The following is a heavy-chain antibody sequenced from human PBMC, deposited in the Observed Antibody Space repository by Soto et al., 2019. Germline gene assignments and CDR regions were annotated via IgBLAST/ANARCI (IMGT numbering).Heavy chain of an antibody. V-gene: IGHV3-30*18. CDR3: AKDPLGYSSSMGRQGGKNY. J-gene: IGHJ4*02. CDR1: GFTFSSYG. Sequence: QVQLVESGGGVVQPGRSLRLSCAASGFTFSSYGMHWVRQAPGKGLEWVAVISYDGSNKYYADSVKGRFTISRDNSKNTLYLQMNILRAEDTAVYYCAKDPLGYSSSMGRQGGKNYWGQGTLVTVSS. D-gene: IGHD6-13*01. CDR2: ISYDGSNK.